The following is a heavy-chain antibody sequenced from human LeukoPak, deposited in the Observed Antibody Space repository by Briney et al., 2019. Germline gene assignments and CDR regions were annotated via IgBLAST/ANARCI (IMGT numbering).Heavy chain of an antibody. CDR1: NGSISSYY. V-gene: IGHV4-59*08. Sequence: SETLSLTCTVSNGSISSYYWNWIRQPPGKGLEWIGYISYSGSTNYNPSLKSRVTISVDTTNNQFSLKLDSVTAADTAVYYCATLYYGHGFHIWGQGTRVTVSS. CDR2: ISYSGST. D-gene: IGHD3-16*01. CDR3: ATLYYGHGFHI. J-gene: IGHJ3*02.